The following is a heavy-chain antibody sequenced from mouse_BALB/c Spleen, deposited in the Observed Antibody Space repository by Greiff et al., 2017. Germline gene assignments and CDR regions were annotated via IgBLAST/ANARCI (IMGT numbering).Heavy chain of an antibody. CDR3: ARDRGNSYAMDY. Sequence: EVKVVESGGGLVKPGGSLKLSCAASGFTFSDYYMYWVRQTPEKRLEWVATISDGGSYTYYPDSVKGRFTISRDNAKNNLYLQMSSLKSEDTAMYYCARDRGNSYAMDYWGQGTSVTVSS. CDR2: ISDGGSYT. V-gene: IGHV5-4*02. J-gene: IGHJ4*01. D-gene: IGHD2-1*01. CDR1: GFTFSDYY.